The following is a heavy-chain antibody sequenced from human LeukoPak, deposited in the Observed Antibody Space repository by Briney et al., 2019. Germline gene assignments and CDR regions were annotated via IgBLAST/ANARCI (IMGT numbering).Heavy chain of an antibody. Sequence: PGGSLRLSCAASGFTFSSYAMSWVRQAPGEGLEWVSAISGSGGSTYYADSVKGRFTISRDNSKNTLYLQMNSLRAEDTAVYYCAKDTPVAYYYDSSGYPGDVWGKGTTVTVSS. J-gene: IGHJ6*04. CDR2: ISGSGGST. CDR3: AKDTPVAYYYDSSGYPGDV. D-gene: IGHD3-22*01. V-gene: IGHV3-23*01. CDR1: GFTFSSYA.